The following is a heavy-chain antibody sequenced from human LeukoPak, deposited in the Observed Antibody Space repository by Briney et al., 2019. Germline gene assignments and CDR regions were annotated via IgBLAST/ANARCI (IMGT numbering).Heavy chain of an antibody. CDR2: INPSGGST. Sequence: GASVTVSCKASGYTLTSYYMHWVRQDPGQGLEWMGIINPSGGSTSYAQKFQGRVTMTRDTSTSTVYMELSSLRSEDTAVYYCAREGCANGVCYVDSWGQGTLVTVSS. V-gene: IGHV1-46*01. D-gene: IGHD2-8*01. J-gene: IGHJ4*02. CDR3: AREGCANGVCYVDS. CDR1: GYTLTSYY.